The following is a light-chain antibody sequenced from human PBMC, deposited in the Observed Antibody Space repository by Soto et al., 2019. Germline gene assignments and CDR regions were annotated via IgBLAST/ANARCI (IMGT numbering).Light chain of an antibody. Sequence: QSALSQPASMSGSPGQSVTIPCTGASSDIGLYNYVSWYQHRPGKAPKLLISEVNIRPSGLSDRFSASKTGNTASLTISGLQPEDEAFYYCTCLSTTSTPIVFGTGTKVTVL. CDR3: TCLSTTSTPIV. V-gene: IGLV2-14*01. CDR1: SSDIGLYNY. J-gene: IGLJ1*01. CDR2: EVN.